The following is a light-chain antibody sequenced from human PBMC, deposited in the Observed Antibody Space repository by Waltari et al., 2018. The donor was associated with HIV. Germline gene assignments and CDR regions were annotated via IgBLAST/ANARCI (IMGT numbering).Light chain of an antibody. CDR1: KLDDKY. CDR2: QDD. Sequence: SYELTQPPSVSVSPGQAATITCSGDKLDDKYVCWYQQKPGRSPVSFIYQDDKRLSGIPDRFSGSNSGNTATLTISGTQTMDEADYYCQAWDSGTGVFGTGTTVTVL. CDR3: QAWDSGTGV. V-gene: IGLV3-1*01. J-gene: IGLJ1*01.